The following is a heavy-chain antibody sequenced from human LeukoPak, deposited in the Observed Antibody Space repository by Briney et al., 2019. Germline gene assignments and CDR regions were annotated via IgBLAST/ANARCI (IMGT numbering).Heavy chain of an antibody. CDR2: ISSSSSYI. J-gene: IGHJ3*02. V-gene: IGHV3-21*01. D-gene: IGHD2-15*01. Sequence: PGGSLRLSCAASGFTFSSYSMNWARHAPGKGLEWVPSISSSSSYIYYADSVKGRFTISRDNAKNSLYLQMNSLRDEDTAVYYCARDYGCSGGSCYLGAFDIWGQGTMVTVSS. CDR3: ARDYGCSGGSCYLGAFDI. CDR1: GFTFSSYS.